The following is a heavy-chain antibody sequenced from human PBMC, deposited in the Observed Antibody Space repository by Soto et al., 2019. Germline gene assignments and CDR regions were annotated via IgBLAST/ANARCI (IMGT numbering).Heavy chain of an antibody. CDR1: GYSISSSNW. Sequence: PSETLSLTCAVSGYSISSSNWWGWIRQPPGKGLEWIGYIYYSGTTYYNPSLKSRVTMSVDTSKNQFSLKLTSVTAVDTAVYFCLRGEMQGVLYYCGLGTLVPVSS. J-gene: IGHJ4*02. V-gene: IGHV4-28*03. CDR3: LRGEMQGVLYY. CDR2: IYYSGTT. D-gene: IGHD1-26*01.